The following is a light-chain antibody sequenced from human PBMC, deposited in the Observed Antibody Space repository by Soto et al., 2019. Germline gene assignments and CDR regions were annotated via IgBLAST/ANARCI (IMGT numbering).Light chain of an antibody. CDR3: QQYNNWPRT. CDR2: GAS. Sequence: VMTQSPVTLSVSPGERATLSCRASQSVSSNLAWYQQKPGQAPRLLIYGASTRATSVPARFSGSGSGTEFTLTISSLQSEDFAVYYCQQYNNWPRTFGQGTKVEIK. J-gene: IGKJ1*01. CDR1: QSVSSN. V-gene: IGKV3-15*01.